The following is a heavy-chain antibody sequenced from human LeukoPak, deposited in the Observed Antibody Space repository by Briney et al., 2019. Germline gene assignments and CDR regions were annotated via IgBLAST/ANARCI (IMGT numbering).Heavy chain of an antibody. Sequence: PSETLSLTCAVSGGSISSGGYSWSWIRQPPGKGLEWIGYIYNSGSTYYNPSLKSRVTISVDTSKNQFSLKLSSVTAADTAVYYCAREAYYDFWSGYYNWFDPWGQGTLVTVSS. J-gene: IGHJ5*02. CDR3: AREAYYDFWSGYYNWFDP. CDR2: IYNSGST. V-gene: IGHV4-30-2*01. D-gene: IGHD3-3*01. CDR1: GGSISSGGYS.